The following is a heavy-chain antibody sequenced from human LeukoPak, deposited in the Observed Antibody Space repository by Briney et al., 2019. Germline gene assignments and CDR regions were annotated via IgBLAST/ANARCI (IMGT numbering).Heavy chain of an antibody. J-gene: IGHJ4*02. D-gene: IGHD3-22*01. Sequence: SKPYGGTTEYAASVKGRFTISRDDSKSIAYLQMNSLRAEDTAVYYCARALHDSSGYYFDYWGQGTLVTVSS. CDR3: ARALHDSSGYYFDY. V-gene: IGHV3-49*02. CDR2: SKPYGGTT.